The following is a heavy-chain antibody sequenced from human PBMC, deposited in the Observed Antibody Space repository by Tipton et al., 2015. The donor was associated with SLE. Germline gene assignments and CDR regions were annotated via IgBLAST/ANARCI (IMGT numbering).Heavy chain of an antibody. CDR1: GGSISSGSYY. D-gene: IGHD4-17*01. Sequence: TLSLTCTVSGGSISSGSYYWSWIRQPAGKGLEWIGHIYTSGSTNYNPSLKSRVTISVDTSKNQFSLQLSSVTAADTAVYYCARVGGPTTATEFFQHLGQGPLVPVSS. CDR2: IYTSGST. V-gene: IGHV4-61*09. J-gene: IGHJ1*01. CDR3: ARVGGPTTATEFFQH.